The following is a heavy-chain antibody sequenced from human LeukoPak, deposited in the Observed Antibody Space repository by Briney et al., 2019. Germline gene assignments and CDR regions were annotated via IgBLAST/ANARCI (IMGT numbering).Heavy chain of an antibody. V-gene: IGHV3-30*18. D-gene: IGHD4-17*01. CDR3: AKVTTVTRVRNAFDI. CDR1: GFTFSSYG. J-gene: IGHJ3*02. CDR2: ISYDGSNK. Sequence: GGSLRLSCAASGFTFSSYGMHWVRQAPGKGLEWVAVISYDGSNKYYADSVKGRFTISRDNSKNTLYLQMNSLGAEDTAVYYCAKVTTVTRVRNAFDIWGQGTMVTVSS.